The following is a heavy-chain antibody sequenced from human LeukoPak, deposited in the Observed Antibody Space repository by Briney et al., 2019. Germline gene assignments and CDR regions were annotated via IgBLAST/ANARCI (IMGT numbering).Heavy chain of an antibody. CDR2: IYYSGST. D-gene: IGHD3-22*01. V-gene: IGHV4-39*07. J-gene: IGHJ2*01. Sequence: SETLSLTCTVSGGSISSSSYYWGWIRQPPGKGLEWIGSIYYSGSTNYNPSLKSRVTISVDTSKNQFSLKLSSVTAADTAVYYCARLGDYYDSSGLGYFDLWGRGTLVTVSS. CDR1: GGSISSSSYY. CDR3: ARLGDYYDSSGLGYFDL.